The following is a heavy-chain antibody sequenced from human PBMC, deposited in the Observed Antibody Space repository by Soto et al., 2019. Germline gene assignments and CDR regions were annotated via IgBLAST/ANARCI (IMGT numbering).Heavy chain of an antibody. D-gene: IGHD3-22*01. Sequence: GGSLRLSCAASGFVVNDYYMDWVRQAPGKGLEWVSVVYTGGSTYYADSVKGRFTISRDNAKNTLYLQMNSLRAEDTAVYYCARGHYESRSINDYWGQGTQVTVSS. CDR2: VYTGGST. CDR1: GFVVNDYY. CDR3: ARGHYESRSINDY. J-gene: IGHJ4*02. V-gene: IGHV3-66*01.